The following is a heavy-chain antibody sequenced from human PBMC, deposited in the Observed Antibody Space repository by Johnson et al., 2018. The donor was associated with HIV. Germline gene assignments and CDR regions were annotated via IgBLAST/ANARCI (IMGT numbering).Heavy chain of an antibody. Sequence: QVQVVESGGGVVQPGRSLRLSCAASGFTFSSYGMHSVRQAPGKGLEWVAVISYDGSNKYYADSVKGRFTRSRDNSKNTLYLQMNSLRADDTAVSYLAREPHRKRALGGEGGSFDIWGQGTMVTVSS. CDR2: ISYDGSNK. CDR1: GFTFSSYG. D-gene: IGHD1-14*01. J-gene: IGHJ3*02. CDR3: AREPHRKRALGGEGGSFDI. V-gene: IGHV3-30*03.